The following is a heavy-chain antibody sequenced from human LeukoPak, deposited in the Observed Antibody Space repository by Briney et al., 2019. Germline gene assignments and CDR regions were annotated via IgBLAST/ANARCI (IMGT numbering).Heavy chain of an antibody. J-gene: IGHJ1*01. CDR3: ARELVGYSESYFEGSQH. CDR1: GFTFSSYS. D-gene: IGHD1-26*01. CDR2: ISSSSSYI. V-gene: IGHV3-21*01. Sequence: GGSLRLSCAASGFTFSSYSMNWVRQAPGKGLEWVSSISSSSSYIYYADSVKGRFTISRDNAKNSLYLQMNSLRAEDTAVYYCARELVGYSESYFEGSQHWGQGTLVTVSS.